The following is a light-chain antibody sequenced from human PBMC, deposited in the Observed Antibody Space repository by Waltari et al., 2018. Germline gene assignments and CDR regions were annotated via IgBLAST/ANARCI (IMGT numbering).Light chain of an antibody. CDR2: ATF. CDR1: QSVSLSY. V-gene: IGKV3-20*01. Sequence: EFVLTQSPGTLSLSPGETATLSCRASQSVSLSYLGWYQQKPGQVPRLLIYATFNRATSIPDRFSGSGSGTDFTLTISRLEPEDFAVYYCQQLGWFGGGTKVEIK. J-gene: IGKJ4*02. CDR3: QQLGW.